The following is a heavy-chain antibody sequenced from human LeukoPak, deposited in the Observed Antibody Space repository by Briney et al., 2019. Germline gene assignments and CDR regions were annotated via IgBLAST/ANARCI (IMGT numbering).Heavy chain of an antibody. CDR1: GGSISSSSYY. D-gene: IGHD2-15*01. CDR3: ARIGYCSDGSCPPSY. Sequence: SETLSLTCTVSGGSISSSSYYWGWIRQPPGKELEWIGSIYYSGSTYYNPSLKSRVAISVDTSKNQFSLKLSSVTAADTAVYYCARIGYCSDGSCPPSYWGQGTLVTVSS. J-gene: IGHJ4*02. CDR2: IYYSGST. V-gene: IGHV4-39*01.